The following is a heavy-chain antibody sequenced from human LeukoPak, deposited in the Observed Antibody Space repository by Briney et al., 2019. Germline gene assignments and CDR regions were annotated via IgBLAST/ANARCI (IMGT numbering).Heavy chain of an antibody. CDR2: ISGSGGST. CDR1: GFTFSSYG. Sequence: GGSLRLSCAASGFTFSSYGMSWVRQAPGKGLEWVSAISGSGGSTYYADPVKGRFTISRDNSKNTLYLQMNSLRGEDTAIYYCAKGGYGSGSYSGFDIWGQGTMVTVSS. D-gene: IGHD3-10*01. V-gene: IGHV3-23*01. CDR3: AKGGYGSGSYSGFDI. J-gene: IGHJ3*02.